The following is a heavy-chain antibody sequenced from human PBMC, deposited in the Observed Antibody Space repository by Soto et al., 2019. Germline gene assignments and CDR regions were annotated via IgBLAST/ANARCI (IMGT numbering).Heavy chain of an antibody. CDR1: GYTFTSYA. D-gene: IGHD2-2*01. V-gene: IGHV1-3*01. CDR3: ARAPRYCISTSCYRGYYFDY. J-gene: IGHJ4*02. CDR2: INAGNGNT. Sequence: GASVKVSCKASGYTFTSYAMHWVRQAPGQRLEWMGWINAGNGNTKYSQKFQGRVTITRDTSASTAYMELSSLRSEDTAVYYCARAPRYCISTSCYRGYYFDYWGQGTLVTVSS.